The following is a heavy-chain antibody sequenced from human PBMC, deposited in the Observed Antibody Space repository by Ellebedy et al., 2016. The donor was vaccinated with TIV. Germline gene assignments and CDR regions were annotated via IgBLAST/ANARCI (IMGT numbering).Heavy chain of an antibody. CDR1: GVSISGSY. CDR2: IYSSGRT. CDR3: SAAYGRVTPAY. J-gene: IGHJ4*02. Sequence: MPSETLSLTCSVSGVSISGSYWSWIRQPPGKGLEWIGYIYSSGRTDYKHSLKSRMAISVDTSRNQISLKLSSVTAADTAVYYCSAAYGRVTPAYWGQGTLVTVSS. D-gene: IGHD4-17*01. V-gene: IGHV4-59*01.